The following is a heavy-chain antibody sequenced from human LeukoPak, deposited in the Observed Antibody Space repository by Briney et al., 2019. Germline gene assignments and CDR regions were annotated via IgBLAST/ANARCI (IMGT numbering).Heavy chain of an antibody. CDR3: ERGEPGWGAITNDF. D-gene: IGHD1-26*01. V-gene: IGHV3-48*01. Sequence: PGGSLRLSCAASGFTFSNYAIKWVRQAPGKGLEWVAYISCTSASKYYSDSVKGRFSIAGNTDKHSVHLQINMPRAEETAVYCCERGEPGWGAITNDFWGKGTLVTVSS. CDR2: ISCTSASK. CDR1: GFTFSNYA. J-gene: IGHJ4*02.